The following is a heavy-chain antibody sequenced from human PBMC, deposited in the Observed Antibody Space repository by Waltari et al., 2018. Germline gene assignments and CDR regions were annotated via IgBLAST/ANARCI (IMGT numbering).Heavy chain of an antibody. D-gene: IGHD6-19*01. CDR1: GGSVSSGSYY. CDR3: ARGHSSGRISDN. V-gene: IGHV4-61*01. Sequence: QVQLQESGPGLVKPSETLSLTCTVSGGSVSSGSYYWSWIRQPPGKGLEWIGYIYYSGSTNYNPSLKSRVTISVDTSKNQFSLKLSSVSAADTAVYYCARGHSSGRISDNWGQGTLVTVSS. J-gene: IGHJ4*02. CDR2: IYYSGST.